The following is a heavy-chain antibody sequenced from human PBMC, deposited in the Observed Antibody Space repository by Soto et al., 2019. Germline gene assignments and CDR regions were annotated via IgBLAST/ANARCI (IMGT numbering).Heavy chain of an antibody. V-gene: IGHV3-7*03. Sequence: PGGSLRLSCAASGFTFSTYWMTWVRQAPGKGLEWVATIKEDGTRQHYVDSVKGRFTISRDNARNSMYLHMDNLRTEDTALYYCVSLVSTVNWGQGTLGTVTS. CDR2: IKEDGTRQ. CDR1: GFTFSTYW. CDR3: VSLVSTVN. J-gene: IGHJ4*02. D-gene: IGHD2-21*01.